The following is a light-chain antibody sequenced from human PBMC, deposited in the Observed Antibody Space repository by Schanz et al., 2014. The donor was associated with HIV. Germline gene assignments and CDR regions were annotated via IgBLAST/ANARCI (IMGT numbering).Light chain of an antibody. CDR2: GAY. Sequence: DIQMTQFPSTLSASVGDRVTITCRASQSIGDSLAWFQQKPGRAPQLLIYGAYTLARGARTTFSGSGSGTAFTLTSSSLQADDFENYYCQRYNSFSHTFGQGTKLDIK. CDR1: QSIGDS. CDR3: QRYNSFSHT. V-gene: IGKV1-5*01. J-gene: IGKJ2*01.